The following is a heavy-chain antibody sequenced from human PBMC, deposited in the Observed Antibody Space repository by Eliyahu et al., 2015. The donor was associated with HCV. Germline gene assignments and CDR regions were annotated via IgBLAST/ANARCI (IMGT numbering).Heavy chain of an antibody. CDR3: TRLWYSGSYYDY. D-gene: IGHD1-26*01. J-gene: IGHJ4*02. Sequence: EVQLVESGGGLVQPGXSLKLXXXASGXXFXGSAMHWVRXASGKGLEWVGRIRSKANSYATAYAASVKGRFTISRDDSKNTAYLQMNSLKTEDTAVYYCTRLWYSGSYYDYWGQGTLVTVSS. CDR1: GXXFXGSA. V-gene: IGHV3-73*02. CDR2: IRSKANSYAT.